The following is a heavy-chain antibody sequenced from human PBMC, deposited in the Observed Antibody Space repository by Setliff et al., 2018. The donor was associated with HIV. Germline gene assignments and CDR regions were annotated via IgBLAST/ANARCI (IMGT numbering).Heavy chain of an antibody. V-gene: IGHV4-39*01. CDR2: IYHTGRT. J-gene: IGHJ5*02. CDR1: GGSIDNNKYY. CDR3: ASRIYYYDESRVLREEGFVP. Sequence: SETLSLTCSVSGGSIDNNKYYWTWIRQTPGKGLEWTGSIYHTGRTYYNRSLESRLTISIDTSKNQFSLKLTSVTAADTAMYYCASRIYYYDESRVLREEGFVPWGQGTLVTSPQ. D-gene: IGHD3-22*01.